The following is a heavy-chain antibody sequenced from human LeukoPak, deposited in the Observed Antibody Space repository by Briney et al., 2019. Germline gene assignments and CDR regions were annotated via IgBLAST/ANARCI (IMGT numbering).Heavy chain of an antibody. CDR3: AADGMNYGDFDY. Sequence: VKVSCKXSGFTFTSSAMQWVRQARGQRLEWIGWIVVGSGSTNYAQKFQERVTITRDMSTSTAYMELSSLRSEDTAVYYCAADGMNYGDFDYWGQGTLVTVSS. V-gene: IGHV1-58*02. CDR2: IVVGSGST. J-gene: IGHJ4*02. CDR1: GFTFTSSA. D-gene: IGHD4-17*01.